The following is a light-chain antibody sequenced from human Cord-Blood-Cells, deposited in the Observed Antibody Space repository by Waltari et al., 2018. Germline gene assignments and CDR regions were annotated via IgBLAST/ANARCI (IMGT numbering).Light chain of an antibody. J-gene: IGLJ3*02. Sequence: QSALTQPASVSGSPGQSITISCTGPSSDVGGYNYFSWYQQHPCKAPKLMIYDVINRPSGVSKLFSGVQSGNTASLTISGLQAEDEADYYCSSYTSSSTLVFGGGTKLTVL. V-gene: IGLV2-14*03. CDR1: SSDVGGYNY. CDR3: SSYTSSSTLV. CDR2: DVI.